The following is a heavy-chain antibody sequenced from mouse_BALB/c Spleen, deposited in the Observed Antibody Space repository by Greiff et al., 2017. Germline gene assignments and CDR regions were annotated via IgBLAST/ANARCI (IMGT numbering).Heavy chain of an antibody. V-gene: IGHV1S137*01. Sequence: QVHVKQSGAELVRPGVSVKISCKGSGYTFTDYAMHWVKQSHAKSLEWIGVISTYYGDASYNQKFKGKATMTVDKSSSTAYMELARLTSEDSAIYYCARDWGDYWGQGTTLTVSS. CDR3: ARDWGDY. J-gene: IGHJ2*01. CDR2: ISTYYGDA. CDR1: GYTFTDYA.